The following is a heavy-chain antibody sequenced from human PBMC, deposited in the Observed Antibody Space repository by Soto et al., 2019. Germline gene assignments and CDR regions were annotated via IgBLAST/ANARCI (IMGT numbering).Heavy chain of an antibody. J-gene: IGHJ4*02. CDR2: IYSGGNT. CDR1: GFTVSSNY. D-gene: IGHD5-18*01. Sequence: PGGSLRLSCAASGFTVSSNYMSWVRQAPGKGLEWVSVIYSGGNTYYADSVKGRFTISRDNSKNTLYLQMSSLRPEDTAVYYCVKTLQYSYGLPHWGQGTLVTVSS. CDR3: VKTLQYSYGLPH. V-gene: IGHV3-66*01.